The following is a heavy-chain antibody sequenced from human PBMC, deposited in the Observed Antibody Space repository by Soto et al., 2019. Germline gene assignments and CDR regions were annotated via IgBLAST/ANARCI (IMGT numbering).Heavy chain of an antibody. CDR1: GYTFTSYG. D-gene: IGHD2-2*01. CDR2: INVGNGNT. J-gene: IGHJ4*02. CDR3: GRTYCSSTSRYSIDY. Sequence: QVQLVQSGVEVKKPGASVKVSCKASGYTFTSYGMHWVRQAPGQRLEWMGWINVGNGNTEYSQKFLGRVTIARETSVSTGYMELSSLRSEDTAIYYCGRTYCSSTSRYSIDYWGQGTLVTVSS. V-gene: IGHV1-3*01.